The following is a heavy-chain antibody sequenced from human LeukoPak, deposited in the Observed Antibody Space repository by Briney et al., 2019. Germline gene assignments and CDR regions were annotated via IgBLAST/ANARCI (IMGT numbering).Heavy chain of an antibody. CDR3: TTRGYCSGANCYSDY. V-gene: IGHV3-15*07. Sequence: GGSLRLSCAASGFAFGNDAMNWVRQAPGKGLEWVGRIKSKTDGGTAEFAATVRSRFNISRDDSKKTVYLHLSSLTTEDTAVYYCTTRGYCSGANCYSDYWGQGTLVTVSS. J-gene: IGHJ4*02. CDR2: IKSKTDGGTA. D-gene: IGHD2-15*01. CDR1: GFAFGNDA.